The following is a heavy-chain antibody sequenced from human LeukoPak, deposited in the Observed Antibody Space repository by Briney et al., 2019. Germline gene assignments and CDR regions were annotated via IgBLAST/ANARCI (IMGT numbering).Heavy chain of an antibody. D-gene: IGHD2-2*01. V-gene: IGHV4-34*01. CDR3: AILGYCSSASCYAVPN. CDR2: INHSGST. CDR1: GGSFSSYY. Sequence: PSETLSLTRAVYGGSFSSYYWSWIRQPPGKGLEWIGEINHSGSTNYNPSLKSRVTISVDTSKSQFSLKLSSVTAADTAVYYCAILGYCSSASCYAVPNWGQGSLVTVSS. J-gene: IGHJ4*02.